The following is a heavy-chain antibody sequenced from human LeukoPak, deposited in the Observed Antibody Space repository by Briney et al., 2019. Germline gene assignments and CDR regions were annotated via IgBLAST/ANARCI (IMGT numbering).Heavy chain of an antibody. J-gene: IGHJ4*02. V-gene: IGHV7-4-1*02. CDR1: GYTFTSYA. CDR2: INTNTGNP. CDR3: AREVRNDFWSGSIYLIDY. D-gene: IGHD3-3*01. Sequence: ASVKVSCKASGYTFTSYAMNWVRQAPGQGLEWMGWINTNTGNPTYAQGFTGRFVFSLDTSVSTAYLQISSLKAEDTAVYYCAREVRNDFWSGSIYLIDYWGQGTLVTVSS.